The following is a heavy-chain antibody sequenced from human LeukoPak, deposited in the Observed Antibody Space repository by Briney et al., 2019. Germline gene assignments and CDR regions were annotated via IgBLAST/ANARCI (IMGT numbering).Heavy chain of an antibody. CDR3: ARDRVYYDFWSGFDY. Sequence: XXXXXXHWXRXAXGXGLEGVXXXWYDGSNKYYADSVKGRFTISRDNSKNTLYLQMNSLRAEDTAVYYCARDRVYYDFWSGFDYWGQGTLVTVSS. CDR2: XWYDGSNK. D-gene: IGHD3-3*01. CDR1: XXXXX. V-gene: IGHV3-33*01. J-gene: IGHJ4*02.